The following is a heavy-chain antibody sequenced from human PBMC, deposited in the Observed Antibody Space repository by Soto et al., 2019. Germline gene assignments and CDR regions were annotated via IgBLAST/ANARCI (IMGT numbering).Heavy chain of an antibody. V-gene: IGHV3-53*01. CDR2: IYSGGST. CDR1: GFTVSSNY. CDR3: ARVRDSYYYGMDV. J-gene: IGHJ6*02. D-gene: IGHD3-22*01. Sequence: EVQLVESGGGLIQPGGSLRLSCAASGFTVSSNYMSWVRQAPGKGLEWVSVIYSGGSTYYADSVKGRFTISRDNSKNTLYLQMNSLRAEDTAVYYCARVRDSYYYGMDVWGQGTTVTVSS.